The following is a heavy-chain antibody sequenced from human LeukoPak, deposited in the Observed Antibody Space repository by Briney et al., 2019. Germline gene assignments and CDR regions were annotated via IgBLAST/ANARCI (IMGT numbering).Heavy chain of an antibody. CDR2: IYHSGST. CDR3: ARQYSSSARMIDF. V-gene: IGHV4-4*02. J-gene: IGHJ4*02. CDR1: GGSISSSNW. D-gene: IGHD6-6*01. Sequence: PSGTLSLTCAVSGGSISSSNWWSWVRQPPGKGLEWIGEIYHSGSTNYNPSLKSRVTISVDKSKNQFSLKLSSVTAADTAVYYCARQYSSSARMIDFWGQGALVTVSS.